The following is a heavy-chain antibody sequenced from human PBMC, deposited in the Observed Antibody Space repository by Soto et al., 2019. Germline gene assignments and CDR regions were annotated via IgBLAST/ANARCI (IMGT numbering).Heavy chain of an antibody. Sequence: QVQLVQSGAEVKKPGSSVKVSCKASGGTFSSYTISWVRQAPGQWLEWMGRIIPILGIANYAQKFQGRVTITADKSTSTAYMELSSLRSEDTAVYYCARSTGNSPGDYWGQGTLVTVSS. V-gene: IGHV1-69*02. CDR2: IIPILGIA. CDR3: ARSTGNSPGDY. J-gene: IGHJ4*02. D-gene: IGHD1-7*01. CDR1: GGTFSSYT.